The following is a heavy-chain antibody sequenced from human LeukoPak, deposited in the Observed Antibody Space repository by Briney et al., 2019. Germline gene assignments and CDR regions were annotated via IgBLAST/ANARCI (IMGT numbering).Heavy chain of an antibody. CDR1: GGSISSYY. J-gene: IGHJ4*02. D-gene: IGHD3-3*01. CDR3: ASLPNYDFWSGYYFMS. CDR2: IYYSGST. Sequence: SETLSLTCTVSGGSISSYYWSWTRQPPGKGLEWIGYIYYSGSTNYNPSLKSRVTILVDTSKNQFSLKLSSVTAADTAVYYCASLPNYDFWSGYYFMSWGQGTLVTVSS. V-gene: IGHV4-59*08.